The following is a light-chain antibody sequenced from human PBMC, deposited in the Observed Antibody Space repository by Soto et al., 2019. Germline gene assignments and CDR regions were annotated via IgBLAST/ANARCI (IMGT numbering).Light chain of an antibody. CDR1: QSVSSSY. Sequence: EMVLTQSPDTLSLPPGERATLSCRASQSVSSSYVAWYQQNLGQAPRLLIYGASTRAAGIPDKFSGSGSGTNFTLTVSGLEPEDFAVFYCQQYGNSPPTFGQGTKLEIK. CDR3: QQYGNSPPT. J-gene: IGKJ2*01. V-gene: IGKV3-20*01. CDR2: GAS.